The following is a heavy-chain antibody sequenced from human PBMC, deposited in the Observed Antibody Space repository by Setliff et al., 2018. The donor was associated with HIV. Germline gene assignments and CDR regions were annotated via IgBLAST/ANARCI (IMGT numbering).Heavy chain of an antibody. Sequence: SVKVSCKASGGTFSNYAFSWVRQAPGQGLEWMGGIIPIFGTANYAQKFQGRVTITADESTSTAYMELSSLRSEDTAVYYCARGLLLWFGESRKTNYYYYYYMDVWGKGTTVTVSS. D-gene: IGHD3-10*01. V-gene: IGHV1-69*13. CDR1: GGTFSNYA. CDR3: ARGLLLWFGESRKTNYYYYYYMDV. CDR2: IIPIFGTA. J-gene: IGHJ6*03.